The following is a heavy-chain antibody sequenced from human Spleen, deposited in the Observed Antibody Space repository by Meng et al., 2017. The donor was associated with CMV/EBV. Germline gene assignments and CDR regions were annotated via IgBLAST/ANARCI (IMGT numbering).Heavy chain of an antibody. V-gene: IGHV4-34*01. Sequence: SFSGYYWSWIRQPTGKGLEWIGEINHSGSTNYNPSLKSRVTISVDTSKNQFSLKLSSVTAADTAVYYCARGGYYDFWSGYPHPSWFDPWGQGTLVTVSS. J-gene: IGHJ5*02. D-gene: IGHD3-3*01. CDR1: SFSGYY. CDR2: INHSGST. CDR3: ARGGYYDFWSGYPHPSWFDP.